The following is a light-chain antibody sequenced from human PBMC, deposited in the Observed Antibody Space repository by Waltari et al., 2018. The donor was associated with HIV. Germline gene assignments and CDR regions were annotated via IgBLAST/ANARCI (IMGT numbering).Light chain of an antibody. CDR1: SGSIAGNY. V-gene: IGLV6-57*02. J-gene: IGLJ3*02. CDR3: QSYDSNNQGV. Sequence: NFMLTQPHSVSESPGKTVIISCTGSSGSIAGNYVQWVQKRPGSAPTTVIYENNQRPSGVPDRFSGSIDTSSNSASLTISGLKTDDEADYYCQSYDSNNQGVIGGGTKLTVL. CDR2: ENN.